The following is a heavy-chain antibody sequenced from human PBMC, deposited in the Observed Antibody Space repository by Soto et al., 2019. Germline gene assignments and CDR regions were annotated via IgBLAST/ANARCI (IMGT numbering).Heavy chain of an antibody. Sequence: GGSLRLSCAASGFTFSSYGMHWVRQAPGKGLEWVAVIWYDGSNKYYADSVKGRFTISRDNSKNTLYLQMNSLRAEDTAVYYCARDKGYGVGHGMDVWGQGTTVTVSS. D-gene: IGHD5-12*01. CDR2: IWYDGSNK. CDR1: GFTFSSYG. CDR3: ARDKGYGVGHGMDV. V-gene: IGHV3-33*01. J-gene: IGHJ6*02.